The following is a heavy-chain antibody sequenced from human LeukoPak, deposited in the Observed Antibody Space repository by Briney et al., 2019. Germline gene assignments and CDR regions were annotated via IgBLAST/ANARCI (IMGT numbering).Heavy chain of an antibody. Sequence: ASVKVSCKASGYSFTGHYMHWVRQAPGQGLEWMGWINPNSGGTNYAQKFQGRATMTRDTSISTAYMELSRLRSDDTAVYYCARVDGSGLDYWGQGTLLTVSS. J-gene: IGHJ4*02. D-gene: IGHD3-10*01. CDR1: GYSFTGHY. CDR3: ARVDGSGLDY. CDR2: INPNSGGT. V-gene: IGHV1-2*02.